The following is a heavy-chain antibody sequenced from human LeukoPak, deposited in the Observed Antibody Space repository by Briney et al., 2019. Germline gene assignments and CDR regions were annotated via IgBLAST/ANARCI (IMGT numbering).Heavy chain of an antibody. Sequence: SVKGSCKASGGTLSSYAISWVRQAPGQGLEWMGGIIPSFGTANYAQKFQGRVTITADKSTSTAYMELSSLRSEDTALYYCASGHYYDSTLFQHWGQGTLVTVSS. CDR2: IIPSFGTA. V-gene: IGHV1-69*06. D-gene: IGHD3-22*01. CDR3: ASGHYYDSTLFQH. J-gene: IGHJ1*01. CDR1: GGTLSSYA.